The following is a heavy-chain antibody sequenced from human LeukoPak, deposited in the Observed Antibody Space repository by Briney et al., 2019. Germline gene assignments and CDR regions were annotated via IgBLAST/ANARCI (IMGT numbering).Heavy chain of an antibody. CDR3: ARELGYTYYFDY. V-gene: IGHV1-2*02. CDR1: GYTFSGYY. CDR2: IDPKRGGT. Sequence: EASVKVSCKASGYTFSGYYMHWVRQAPGQGLEWMGWIDPKRGGTKYAKKFQGRVTMTTDTSISTVYMELSRLGFDDTAVYYCARELGYTYYFDYWGQGTLVAVSS. D-gene: IGHD5-18*01. J-gene: IGHJ4*02.